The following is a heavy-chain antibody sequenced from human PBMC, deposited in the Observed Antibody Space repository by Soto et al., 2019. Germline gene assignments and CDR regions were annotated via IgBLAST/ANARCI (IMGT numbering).Heavy chain of an antibody. D-gene: IGHD6-19*01. J-gene: IGHJ4*01. CDR2: ISYDGGDK. CDR3: ATYTNSWYGTIPSPHDY. V-gene: IGHV3-30-3*01. Sequence: SCAASGFTFLSNAMHWVRQSPVKGLEWMAVISYDGGDKHYADSVKGRFTISRDNSKNTLYLQMNGLRVEDTAVYYCATYTNSWYGTIPSPHDYWGQGKLVTVSP. CDR1: GFTFLSNA.